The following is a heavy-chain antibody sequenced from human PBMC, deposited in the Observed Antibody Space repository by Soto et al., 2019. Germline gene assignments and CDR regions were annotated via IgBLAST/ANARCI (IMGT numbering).Heavy chain of an antibody. J-gene: IGHJ4*02. Sequence: ASVKVSCKASGYTFTSYYMHWVRQAPGQGLEWMGIINPSGGSTSYAQKFQGRVTMTRDTSTSTVYMELSSLRSEDTAVYYCAREGQQLITSNPSDYWGQGTLVTVSS. CDR2: INPSGGST. V-gene: IGHV1-46*03. CDR1: GYTFTSYY. CDR3: AREGQQLITSNPSDY. D-gene: IGHD6-13*01.